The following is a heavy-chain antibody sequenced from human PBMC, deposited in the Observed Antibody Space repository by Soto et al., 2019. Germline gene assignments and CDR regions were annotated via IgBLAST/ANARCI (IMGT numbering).Heavy chain of an antibody. CDR1: GGSFSGYY. V-gene: IGHV4-34*01. CDR2: INHRGST. J-gene: IGHJ4*02. Sequence: SETLSLTCAVYGGSFSGYYWSWIRQPPGKGLEWIGEINHRGSTNYNPSLKSRVTISVDTSKNQFSLKLSSVTAADTAVYYCARGDYGSGSKGTYFDYWGQGTLVTVSS. CDR3: ARGDYGSGSKGTYFDY. D-gene: IGHD3-10*01.